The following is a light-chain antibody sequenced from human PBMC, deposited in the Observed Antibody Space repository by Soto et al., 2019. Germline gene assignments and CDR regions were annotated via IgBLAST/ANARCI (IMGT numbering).Light chain of an antibody. Sequence: EIVLTQSPGTLSLSPGERATLSCRASQSVSSSYLAWYQHKPGQAPRLLIYGASTRATGIPARFSGSGSGTEFTLTISSLQSEDFALYYCHQYNNWPPGTFGQGTKVDIK. CDR1: QSVSSSY. V-gene: IGKV3-15*01. CDR2: GAS. CDR3: HQYNNWPPGT. J-gene: IGKJ2*01.